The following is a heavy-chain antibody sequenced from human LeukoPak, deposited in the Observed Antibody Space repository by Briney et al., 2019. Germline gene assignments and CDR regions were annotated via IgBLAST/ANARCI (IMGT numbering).Heavy chain of an antibody. CDR1: GFTFSSYN. J-gene: IGHJ4*02. D-gene: IGHD1-26*01. CDR3: AREPRSYGFDY. CDR2: ISSSTTI. Sequence: PGGSLRLSCAASGFTFSSYNMNWVRQAPGKGLEWVSFISSSTTIYYADSVKGRFTISRDNAKNSLYLQMNSLRAEDTAVYYCAREPRSYGFDYWGQGTLVTVSS. V-gene: IGHV3-48*01.